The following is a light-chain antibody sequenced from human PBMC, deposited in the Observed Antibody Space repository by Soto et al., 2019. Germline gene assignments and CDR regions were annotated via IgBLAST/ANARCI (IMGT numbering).Light chain of an antibody. CDR1: QSVSSN. CDR2: GAS. J-gene: IGKJ1*01. CDR3: QQYNNWPW. Sequence: EIVMTQSPATLSVSPGERATLSCRASQSVSSNLAWYQQKPGQAPRLLIYGASTRATGIPARFSGSGSGTEFTLTISRLQSEDFAVYYCQQYNNWPWFGQGTKVEIK. V-gene: IGKV3-15*01.